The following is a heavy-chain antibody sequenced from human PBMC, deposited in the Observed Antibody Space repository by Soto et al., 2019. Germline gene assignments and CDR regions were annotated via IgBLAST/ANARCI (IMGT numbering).Heavy chain of an antibody. D-gene: IGHD3-22*01. J-gene: IGHJ4*02. CDR3: ATYYYDSNINYYFDY. Sequence: GGSLRLSCAASGFTFSSYSMNWVRQAPGKGLEWVSYISSSSSTIYYADSVKGRFTISRDNAKNSLYLQMNSLRAEDTAVYYCATYYYDSNINYYFDYWGQGTLVTVSS. CDR1: GFTFSSYS. CDR2: ISSSSSTI. V-gene: IGHV3-48*01.